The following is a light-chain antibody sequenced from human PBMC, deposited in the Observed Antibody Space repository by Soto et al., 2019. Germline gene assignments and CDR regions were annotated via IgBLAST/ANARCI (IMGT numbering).Light chain of an antibody. CDR3: ISFTPSTTTHWV. J-gene: IGLJ3*02. V-gene: IGLV2-14*01. CDR1: SSDVGDYNR. Sequence: QSVLTQPPSVSGSPGQSITISCTGTSSDVGDYNRVSWYQHHPGKAPKLMIFEVTNRPSGISDRFSGFKSGSTASLTISELQPDDEADYYCISFTPSTTTHWVFGGGTKVPS. CDR2: EVT.